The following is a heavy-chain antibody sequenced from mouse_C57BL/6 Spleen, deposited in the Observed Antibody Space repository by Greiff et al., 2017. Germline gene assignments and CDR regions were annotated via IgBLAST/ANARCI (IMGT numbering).Heavy chain of an antibody. Sequence: QVQLQQPGAELVRPGSSVKLSCKASGYTFTSYWMDWVKQRPGQGLEWIGNIYPSDSETHYNQKFKDKATLTVDKSSSTAYIQLSSLTSEDSAVYYCARRAGLFDYWGQGTTLTVSS. J-gene: IGHJ2*01. V-gene: IGHV1-61*01. D-gene: IGHD3-3*01. CDR3: ARRAGLFDY. CDR1: GYTFTSYW. CDR2: IYPSDSET.